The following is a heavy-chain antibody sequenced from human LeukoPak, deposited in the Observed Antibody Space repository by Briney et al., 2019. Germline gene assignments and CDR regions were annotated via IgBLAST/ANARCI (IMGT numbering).Heavy chain of an antibody. Sequence: GGSLRLSCAGSGFTFSDNYMSWVRQAPGKGLEWVSYISYRGDTIYYADSVKGRFIISRDNAKNSLYLQMNSLRAEDTALYYCAREPMYGSGGIDYWGQGTLVTVSS. CDR3: AREPMYGSGGIDY. V-gene: IGHV3-11*01. CDR2: ISYRGDTI. J-gene: IGHJ4*02. CDR1: GFTFSDNY. D-gene: IGHD3-10*01.